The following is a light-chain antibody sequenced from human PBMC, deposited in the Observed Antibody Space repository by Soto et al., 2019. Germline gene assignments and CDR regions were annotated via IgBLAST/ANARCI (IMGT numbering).Light chain of an antibody. CDR1: QSISAW. V-gene: IGKV1-5*03. J-gene: IGKJ1*01. CDR2: RAS. Sequence: DIQMTQSPSTLSASVGDRVTITCRASQSISAWLAWYQQKPGEAPRLLIYRASTLQSGVSSRFRGSGSGTEFTLTISDLQPDDFATYYCQQYHIYSWTFGQGTPVSIK. CDR3: QQYHIYSWT.